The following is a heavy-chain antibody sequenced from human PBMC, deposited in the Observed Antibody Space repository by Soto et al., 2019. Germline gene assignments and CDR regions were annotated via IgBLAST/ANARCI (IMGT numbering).Heavy chain of an antibody. Sequence: SETLSLTCAVSSGSISRSNWWSWVRQPPGKGLEWIGEIYHSGSTNYNPSLKSRVTISVDKSKNQFSLKLSSVTAADTAVYYCARGKWFGELEWFDPWGQGTLVTVSS. CDR3: ARGKWFGELEWFDP. CDR2: IYHSGST. V-gene: IGHV4-4*02. J-gene: IGHJ5*02. CDR1: SGSISRSNW. D-gene: IGHD3-10*01.